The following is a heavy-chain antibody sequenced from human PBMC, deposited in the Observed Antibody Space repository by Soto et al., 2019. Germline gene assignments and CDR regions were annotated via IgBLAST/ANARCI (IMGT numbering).Heavy chain of an antibody. J-gene: IGHJ3*02. CDR2: ISGSGDYT. D-gene: IGHD2-8*01. CDR1: GFTFSTYA. Sequence: GGSLRLSCAASGFTFSTYAMSWVRQAPGKGLEWVSAISGSGDYTYYTDSVKGRFGISRDNSMNTLYLQMSSLRIEDTAVYYCAHPRGYGVFDAYDIWGQGTMVTVSS. V-gene: IGHV3-23*01. CDR3: AHPRGYGVFDAYDI.